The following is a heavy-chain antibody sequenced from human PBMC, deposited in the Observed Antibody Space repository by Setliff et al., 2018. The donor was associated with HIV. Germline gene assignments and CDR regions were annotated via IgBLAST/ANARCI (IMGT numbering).Heavy chain of an antibody. CDR3: ARGRMATVLIRNWIDP. V-gene: IGHV4-4*02. Sequence: SETLSLTCAVSGGSISSSNWWSWVRQPPGKGLEWIGEIYHSGSTNYNPSLKSRVTISIDKSKNQFSLKLSSVTAADTAMYYCARGRMATVLIRNWIDPWGQGSLVTVSS. D-gene: IGHD4-4*01. J-gene: IGHJ5*02. CDR1: GGSISSSNW. CDR2: IYHSGST.